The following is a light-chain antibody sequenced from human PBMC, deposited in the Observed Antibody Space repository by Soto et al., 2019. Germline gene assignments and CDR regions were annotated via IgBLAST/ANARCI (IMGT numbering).Light chain of an antibody. Sequence: EIVMTQSPATLSVSPGERATLSCRASQSVSSNLAWYQQKPGQAPRLLIYGASTRATGIPARFNGSGSGTEFTITIISLQSEDFAVYYCQQYNNWWTFGQGTKVEI. CDR2: GAS. J-gene: IGKJ1*01. CDR1: QSVSSN. CDR3: QQYNNWWT. V-gene: IGKV3-15*01.